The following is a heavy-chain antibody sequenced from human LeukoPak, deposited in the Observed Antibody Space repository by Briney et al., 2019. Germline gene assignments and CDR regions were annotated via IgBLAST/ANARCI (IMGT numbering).Heavy chain of an antibody. CDR1: GFTFSSYG. V-gene: IGHV3-33*01. J-gene: IGHJ6*02. Sequence: GGSLRLSCAASGFTFSSYGMHWVPQAPGKGLEWVAVIWYDGSNKYYADSVKGRFTISRDNSKNTLYLQMNSLRAEDTAVYYCARDSEDIVVVVAATNYYYGMDVWGQGTTVTVSS. CDR2: IWYDGSNK. CDR3: ARDSEDIVVVVAATNYYYGMDV. D-gene: IGHD2-15*01.